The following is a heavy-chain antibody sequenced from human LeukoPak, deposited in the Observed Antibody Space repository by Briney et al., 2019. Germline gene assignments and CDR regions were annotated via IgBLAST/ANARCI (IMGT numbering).Heavy chain of an antibody. CDR1: GFTFSRYW. J-gene: IGHJ4*02. CDR2: ISPDGSTT. CDR3: ARGRDSGSFIIDY. Sequence: GGSLRLSCAASGFTFSRYWMHWVRQAPGKGLMWVSRISPDGSTTLYADSVKGRFTLSRDNSKNTVSLQMNSLGTEDTAVYYCARGRDSGSFIIDYWGQGTLVTVSS. D-gene: IGHD3-10*01. V-gene: IGHV3-74*03.